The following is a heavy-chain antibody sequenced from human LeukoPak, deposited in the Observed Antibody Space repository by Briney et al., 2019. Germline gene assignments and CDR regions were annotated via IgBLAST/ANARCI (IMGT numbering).Heavy chain of an antibody. Sequence: PSETLSLTCTVSGGSISSSSYYWGWIRQPPGKGLEWIGSIYYSGSTYYNPSLKGRVTISVETSKNQFSLKLSSVTAADTAVYYCARKGGDIVVVAAASNRFAPWGQGALVTVSS. V-gene: IGHV4-39*01. CDR1: GGSISSSSYY. D-gene: IGHD2-2*01. CDR3: ARKGGDIVVVAAASNRFAP. CDR2: IYYSGST. J-gene: IGHJ5*02.